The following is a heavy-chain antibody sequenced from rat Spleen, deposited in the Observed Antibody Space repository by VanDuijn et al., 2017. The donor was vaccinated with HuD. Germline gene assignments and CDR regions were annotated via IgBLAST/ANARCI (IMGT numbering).Heavy chain of an antibody. CDR2: ISYGHISGHSST. Sequence: EVQLVESGGGLVQPGRSLKLSCAASGFTFSDYGMAWVRQAPTKGLEWVATISYGHISGHSSTYYRDSVRGRFTNSSNNAESTLYLQMDSLRSEDTATYYCARHGKQPWMDAWGQGASVTVSS. V-gene: IGHV5-29*01. CDR3: ARHGKQPWMDA. CDR1: GFTFSDYG. D-gene: IGHD1-10*01. J-gene: IGHJ4*01.